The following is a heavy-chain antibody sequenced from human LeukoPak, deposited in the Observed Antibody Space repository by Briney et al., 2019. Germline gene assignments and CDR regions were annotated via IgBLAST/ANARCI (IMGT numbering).Heavy chain of an antibody. V-gene: IGHV3-21*01. CDR3: ARAGDGYHLLGY. Sequence: PGGSLRLSCAASGFTFTTYSMNWVRQAPGKGLEWVSSISSSSTYIYYADSVKGRFTISRDNAKNSLYLQMNSLRAEDTAVYYCARAGDGYHLLGYWGQGTLVTVSS. D-gene: IGHD5-24*01. CDR2: ISSSSTYI. CDR1: GFTFTTYS. J-gene: IGHJ4*02.